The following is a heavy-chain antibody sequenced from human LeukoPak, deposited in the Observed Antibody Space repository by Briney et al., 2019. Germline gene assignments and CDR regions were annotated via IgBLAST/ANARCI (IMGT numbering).Heavy chain of an antibody. D-gene: IGHD6-19*01. J-gene: IGHJ4*02. CDR3: ARAYSSGWYGDFDY. CDR2: ISYDGSDK. CDR1: RSTFSSYG. Sequence: GGSLRLSCAASRSTFSSYGMHWVRQAPGKGLEGVAVISYDGSDKYYGDSVKGRFTISRDNSKNTLYLQMNSLSAEDTAVYYCARAYSSGWYGDFDYWGQGTLVTVSS. V-gene: IGHV3-30*19.